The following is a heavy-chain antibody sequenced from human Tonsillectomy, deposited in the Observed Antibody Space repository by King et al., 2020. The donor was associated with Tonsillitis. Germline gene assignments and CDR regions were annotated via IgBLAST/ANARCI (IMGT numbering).Heavy chain of an antibody. J-gene: IGHJ3*02. V-gene: IGHV3-7*03. CDR1: AFTFSFYW. CDR2: IKEDGGEK. D-gene: IGHD3-22*01. CDR3: ARYYDGGGQADSFDI. Sequence: VQLVESGGGLVQPGESLRLSCAVSAFTFSFYWMSWVRQAPGKGLEWVGKIKEDGGEKYYVDSVKGRFTISRDNAKNSLYLQMNSLRAEDTAVYYCARYYDGGGQADSFDIWGQGTLVTVSS.